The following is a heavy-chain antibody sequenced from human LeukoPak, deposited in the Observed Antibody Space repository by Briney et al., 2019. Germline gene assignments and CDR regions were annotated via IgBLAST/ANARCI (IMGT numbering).Heavy chain of an antibody. Sequence: SETLSLTCTVSGYSISSGYYWGWIRQPPGKGLEWIGGIYHSGSTYYNPSLKSRVTISVDTSKNQFSLKLSSVTAADTAVYYCARDPRWGGYWGQGTLVTVSS. J-gene: IGHJ4*02. D-gene: IGHD3-16*01. CDR1: GYSISSGYY. CDR3: ARDPRWGGY. CDR2: IYHSGST. V-gene: IGHV4-38-2*02.